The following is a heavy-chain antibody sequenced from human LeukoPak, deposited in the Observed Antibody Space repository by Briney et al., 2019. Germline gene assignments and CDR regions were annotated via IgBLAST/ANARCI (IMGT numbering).Heavy chain of an antibody. J-gene: IGHJ4*02. Sequence: GGSLRLSCAHSGFSFSNHAMSWVRPTPRRGVECVSVVTGSGREPYYPGSVNGRFTISRDNSKNALYLQMNSLRAEDTAVYYCARGTLEHCSGASCYPLDSRGQGSLVTVCS. V-gene: IGHV3-23*01. D-gene: IGHD2-15*01. CDR2: VTGSGREP. CDR3: ARGTLEHCSGASCYPLDS. CDR1: GFSFSNHA.